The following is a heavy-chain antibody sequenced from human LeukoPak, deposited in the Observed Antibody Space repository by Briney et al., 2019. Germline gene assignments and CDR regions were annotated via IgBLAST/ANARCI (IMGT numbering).Heavy chain of an antibody. J-gene: IGHJ4*02. CDR1: EFSAISNY. Sequence: GGSLRLSCPVSEFSAISNYMNWVRQAPGKGLEWVSVIYSGGATYYADSVRGRFTISRDNSKNMVSLQMTSLGAEDTAVYYCARGRFSGPDDYWGQGTLVTVSS. CDR2: IYSGGAT. V-gene: IGHV3-53*01. CDR3: ARGRFSGPDDY. D-gene: IGHD6-19*01.